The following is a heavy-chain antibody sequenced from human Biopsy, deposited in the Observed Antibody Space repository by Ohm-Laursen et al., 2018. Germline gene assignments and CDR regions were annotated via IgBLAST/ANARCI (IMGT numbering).Heavy chain of an antibody. V-gene: IGHV4-61*03. D-gene: IGHD1-26*01. Sequence: PPGTLSLTCTLSGYSIIPSGPENWSWIRQPPGKGLEWIGYIYYTGSTNYNPSLKSRVTISVDTSMNHLSLRLTSVTAADTAVYYCARHAPSYSGSYWRYFDLWGRGTLVTVSS. CDR2: IYYTGST. CDR3: ARHAPSYSGSYWRYFDL. J-gene: IGHJ2*01. CDR1: GYSIIPSGPEN.